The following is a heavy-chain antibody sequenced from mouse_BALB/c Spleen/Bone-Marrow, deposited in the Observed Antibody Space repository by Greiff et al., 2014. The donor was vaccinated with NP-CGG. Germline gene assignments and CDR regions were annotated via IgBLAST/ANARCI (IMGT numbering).Heavy chain of an antibody. V-gene: IGHV1S81*02. CDR2: INPSNGRT. D-gene: IGHD1-1*01. J-gene: IGHJ2*01. CDR1: GYTFTSYW. CDR3: ARGGSSSFDY. Sequence: QVQLQQSGAELVKPGASVKQSCKASGYTFTSYWMHWVKQRPGQGLEWIGEINPSNGRTNYNEKFKSKATLTVDKSSSTAYMQLSSLTSEDSAVYYCARGGSSSFDYWGQGTTLTVSS.